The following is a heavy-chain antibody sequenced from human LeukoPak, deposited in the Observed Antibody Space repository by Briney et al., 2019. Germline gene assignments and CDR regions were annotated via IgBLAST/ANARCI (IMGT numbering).Heavy chain of an antibody. CDR3: ARGLRYYYYYYMDV. D-gene: IGHD3-9*01. Sequence: GGSLRLSCAASGFTFDDYGMNWVRQAPGKGLEWISGIHWNGDTTNYAASVEGRFTISRDNAKNSLYLQMNSLRAEDTALYYCARGLRYYYYYYMDVWGKGTTVTVSS. CDR1: GFTFDDYG. J-gene: IGHJ6*03. CDR2: IHWNGDTT. V-gene: IGHV3-20*04.